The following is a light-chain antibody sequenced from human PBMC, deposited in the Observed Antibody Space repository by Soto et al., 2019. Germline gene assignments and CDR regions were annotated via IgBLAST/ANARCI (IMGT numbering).Light chain of an antibody. J-gene: IGLJ1*01. Sequence: QSALTQPAYVCSSPGQAIPISCNGTSSDVGSYNLVSWYQHHPGKAPKLMIYEVSERPSGVSNRFSGSKSGNTASLTISGLYFEDEKDYYCCSYAARSTPCAFGPSTEVTV. CDR1: SSDVGSYNL. CDR3: CSYAARSTPCA. CDR2: EVS. V-gene: IGLV2-23*02.